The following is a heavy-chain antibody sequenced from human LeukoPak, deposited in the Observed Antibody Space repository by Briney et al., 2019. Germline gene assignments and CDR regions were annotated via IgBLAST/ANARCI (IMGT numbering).Heavy chain of an antibody. CDR2: IYYSGST. CDR3: ARRYDFWSGYFDY. Sequence: SETLSLTCTVSGGSISSYYWGWIRQPPGKGLEWIGSIYYSGSTYYNPSLKSRVTISVDTSKNQFSLKLSSVTAADTAVYYCARRYDFWSGYFDYWGQGTLVTVSS. CDR1: GGSISSYY. J-gene: IGHJ4*02. D-gene: IGHD3-3*01. V-gene: IGHV4-39*01.